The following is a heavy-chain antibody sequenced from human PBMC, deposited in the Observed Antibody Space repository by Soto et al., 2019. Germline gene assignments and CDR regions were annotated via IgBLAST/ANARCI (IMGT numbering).Heavy chain of an antibody. CDR3: ARRTEHASDI. CDR2: LNPNSGNT. CDR1: GYTFTSYD. J-gene: IGHJ3*02. D-gene: IGHD1-1*01. Sequence: QVQLVQSGAEVKKPGASVKVSCKASGYTFTSYDINWVRQATGQGLEWMGWLNPNSGNTGYAQKFRGRVTMPRDTSTTPAYMELSSRRSEYTAVYYGARRTEHASDIWGQGTRVSVSS. V-gene: IGHV1-8*01.